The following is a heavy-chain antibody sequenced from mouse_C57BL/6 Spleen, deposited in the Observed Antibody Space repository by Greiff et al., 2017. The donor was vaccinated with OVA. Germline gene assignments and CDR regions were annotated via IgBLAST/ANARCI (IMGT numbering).Heavy chain of an antibody. CDR3: ARDNYEKNAMDY. V-gene: IGHV5-16*01. CDR2: INYDGSST. Sequence: EVMLVESEGGLVQPGSSMKLSCTASGFTFSDYYMAWVRQVPEKGLEWVANINYDGSSTYYLDSLKSRFIISRDNAKNNLYLQMSRLKSEDTATYYCARDNYEKNAMDYWGQGTPVTVSA. D-gene: IGHD2-1*01. CDR1: GFTFSDYY. J-gene: IGHJ4*01.